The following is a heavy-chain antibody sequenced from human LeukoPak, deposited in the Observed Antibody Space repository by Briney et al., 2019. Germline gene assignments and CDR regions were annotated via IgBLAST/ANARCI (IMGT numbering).Heavy chain of an antibody. CDR1: GFTFSDYA. D-gene: IGHD1-14*01. CDR3: AKLHNLNCDY. J-gene: IGHJ4*02. Sequence: GGSLRLSCAASGFTFSDYAMSWVRQAPGTGLVWVSTISGSGGSTYYVDSVKGRFTISRDNSKNTFFLQMNNLRPEDTAVYYCAKLHNLNCDYWGLGTLVTVSS. V-gene: IGHV3-23*01. CDR2: ISGSGGST.